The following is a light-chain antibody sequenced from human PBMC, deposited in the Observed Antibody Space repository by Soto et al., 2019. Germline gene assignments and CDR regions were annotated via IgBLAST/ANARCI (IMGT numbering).Light chain of an antibody. J-gene: IGLJ3*02. CDR3: QVWDSTSDDRWV. Sequence: SYKLTQPPSVSVAPGQAATLTCGGVNIGGKSVHWYQLKPGQAPVLVVHDDNGRPSGIPDRFSGSNSGNTATLAISRVEAGGEADYYCQVWDSTSDDRWVFGGGTKLTVL. CDR1: NIGGKS. V-gene: IGLV3-21*02. CDR2: DDN.